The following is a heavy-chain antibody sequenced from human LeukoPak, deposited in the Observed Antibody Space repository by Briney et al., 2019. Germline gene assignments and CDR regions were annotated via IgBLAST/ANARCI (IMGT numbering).Heavy chain of an antibody. J-gene: IGHJ4*02. Sequence: NLQGRVTMTTDTSTSTAYMELMSLRSDDTAVYYCARGIIGYYFDYWGQGTLVTVSS. D-gene: IGHD2-15*01. V-gene: IGHV1-18*01. CDR3: ARGIIGYYFDY.